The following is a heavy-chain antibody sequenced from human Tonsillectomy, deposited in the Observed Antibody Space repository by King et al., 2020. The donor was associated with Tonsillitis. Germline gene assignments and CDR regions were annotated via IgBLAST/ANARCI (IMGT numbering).Heavy chain of an antibody. D-gene: IGHD3-10*01. V-gene: IGHV4-59*08. CDR1: GGSISSYY. Sequence: QLQESGPGLVKPSETLSLTCTVSGGSISSYYWSWIRQPPGKGLEWIGYIYYSGSTNYNPSLKSRVTISVDTSKNQFSLKLSSVTAADTAVDYCARHSYYYCSGSYSTEYFQHWVQGTLVTVSS. J-gene: IGHJ1*01. CDR3: ARHSYYYCSGSYSTEYFQH. CDR2: IYYSGST.